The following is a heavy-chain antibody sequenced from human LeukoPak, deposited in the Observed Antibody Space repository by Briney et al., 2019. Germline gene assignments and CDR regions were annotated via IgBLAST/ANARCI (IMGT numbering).Heavy chain of an antibody. V-gene: IGHV1-18*04. Sequence: AAVKVSCKASGYTFTSYGISWVRQAPGQGLEWMGWISAYNGNTNYAQKLQGRVTMTTDTSTSTAYMELRSLRSDDTAVYYCARDDMGRGGSCYYYWGQGTLVTVSS. CDR1: GYTFTSYG. CDR3: ARDDMGRGGSCYYY. D-gene: IGHD2-15*01. J-gene: IGHJ4*02. CDR2: ISAYNGNT.